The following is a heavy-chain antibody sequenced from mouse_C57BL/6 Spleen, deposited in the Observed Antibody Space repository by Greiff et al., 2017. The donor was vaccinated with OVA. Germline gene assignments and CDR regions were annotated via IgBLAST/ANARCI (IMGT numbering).Heavy chain of an antibody. CDR3: TRNDGYFYWYFDV. Sequence: EVQLVESGGGLVQPGGSMTLSCAASGFTFSDAWMDWVRQSPEKGLEWVAEIRNKANNHATYYAESVKGRFTISRDDSKSSVYLQMNSLRAEDTGIYYCTRNDGYFYWYFDVWGTGTTVTVSS. D-gene: IGHD2-3*01. CDR2: IRNKANNHAT. CDR1: GFTFSDAW. V-gene: IGHV6-6*01. J-gene: IGHJ1*03.